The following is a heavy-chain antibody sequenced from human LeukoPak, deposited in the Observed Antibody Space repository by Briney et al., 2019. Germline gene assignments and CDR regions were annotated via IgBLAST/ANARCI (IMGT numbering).Heavy chain of an antibody. J-gene: IGHJ4*02. CDR3: AKDKGYCNGGSCYTFDY. CDR2: ISADRNVI. Sequence: GGSLRLSCAASGFTFNIYEMNWVRQAPGKGLEWISYISADRNVIYYADSVKGRFIISRDNSKNTLYLQVNNLRTDDTAVYYCAKDKGYCNGGSCYTFDYWGQGTLATVSS. CDR1: GFTFNIYE. D-gene: IGHD2-15*01. V-gene: IGHV3-48*03.